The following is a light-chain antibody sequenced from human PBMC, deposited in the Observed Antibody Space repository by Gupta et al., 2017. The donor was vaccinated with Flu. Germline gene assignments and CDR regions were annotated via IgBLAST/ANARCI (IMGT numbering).Light chain of an antibody. CDR3: QQYDTYSGT. CDR2: KAS. J-gene: IGKJ2*01. V-gene: IGKV1-5*03. CDR1: QSIRNW. Sequence: SASVGDRVTITCRASQSIRNWLAWYQQKPGKAPNLLIYKASSLESGVPSRFSGSGSGTEFTLTISSLQPDDFATYYCQQYDTYSGTFGQGTKLEIK.